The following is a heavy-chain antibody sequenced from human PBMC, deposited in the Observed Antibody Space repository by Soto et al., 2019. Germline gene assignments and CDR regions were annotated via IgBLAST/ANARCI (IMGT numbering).Heavy chain of an antibody. CDR3: AKWSSDGPFGP. J-gene: IGHJ5*02. Sequence: GGSLRLSCAASGFSFSSHGMHWVRQAPGKGLEWVAVISSDGSNKYYADSVKGRFTISRDNSKNTLYLQMNSLRGEDTAVYYCAKWSSDGPFGPWGQGTLVTVSS. V-gene: IGHV3-30*18. CDR2: ISSDGSNK. CDR1: GFSFSSHG.